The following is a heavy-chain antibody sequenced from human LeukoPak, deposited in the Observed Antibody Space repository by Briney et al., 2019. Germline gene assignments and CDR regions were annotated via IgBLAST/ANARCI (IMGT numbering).Heavy chain of an antibody. CDR1: GFTFSNYW. V-gene: IGHV3-74*01. D-gene: IGHD3-10*01. Sequence: GGSLRLSCGASGFTFSNYWMHWVRQAPGEGLVWVSHINSDGTTTGYADSVKGRFTIPSDNARNKLYLKMNSLRAKDKAVYYCAKDRHYYGSGSFYTYFDYWGQGTLVTVSS. CDR3: AKDRHYYGSGSFYTYFDY. J-gene: IGHJ4*02. CDR2: INSDGTTT.